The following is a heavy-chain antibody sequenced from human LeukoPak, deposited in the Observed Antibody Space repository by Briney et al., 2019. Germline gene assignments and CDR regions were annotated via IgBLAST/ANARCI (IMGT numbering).Heavy chain of an antibody. J-gene: IGHJ3*02. CDR1: GASISNGDYY. Sequence: PSETLSLTCTVSGASISNGDYYWSWIRQPPGKGLEYIVYIHYSGNTYYNPSLRSRVTISVDTSNNQFSLKLSSVTAADTAVYYCARGDDYNGSGSYGAFDIGGQGTMVTVS. V-gene: IGHV4-30-4*01. CDR2: IHYSGNT. D-gene: IGHD3-10*01. CDR3: ARGDDYNGSGSYGAFDI.